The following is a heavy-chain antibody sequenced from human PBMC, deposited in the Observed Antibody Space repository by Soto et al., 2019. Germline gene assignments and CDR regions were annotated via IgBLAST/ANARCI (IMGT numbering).Heavy chain of an antibody. V-gene: IGHV1-24*01. CDR1: GYTLTELS. CDR2: FDPEDGET. CDR3: ATELYYYDSSGGRGGAFDI. D-gene: IGHD3-22*01. Sequence: ASVKVSCKVSGYTLTELSMHWVRQAPGKGLEWMGGFDPEDGETIYAQKFQGRVTMTEDTSTDTAYMELSSLRSEDTAVYYCATELYYYDSSGGRGGAFDIWGQGTMVTVSS. J-gene: IGHJ3*02.